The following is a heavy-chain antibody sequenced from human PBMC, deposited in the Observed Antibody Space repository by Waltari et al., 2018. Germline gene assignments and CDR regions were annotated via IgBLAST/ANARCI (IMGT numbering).Heavy chain of an antibody. CDR1: GFTFSSYS. J-gene: IGHJ6*03. D-gene: IGHD1-1*01. V-gene: IGHV3-21*01. CDR2: ISSSSSYI. Sequence: EVQLVESGGGLVKPGGSLRLSCAASGFTFSSYSMNWVRQAPGKGLEWVSSISSSSSYIYYADSVKGRFTISRDNAKNSLYLQMNSLRAEDTAVYYCARCAWALYGTPYMDVWGKGTTVTISS. CDR3: ARCAWALYGTPYMDV.